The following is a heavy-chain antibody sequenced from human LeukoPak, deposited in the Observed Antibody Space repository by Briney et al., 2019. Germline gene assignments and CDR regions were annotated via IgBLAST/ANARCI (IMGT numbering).Heavy chain of an antibody. CDR1: GFTFSTSG. D-gene: IGHD2/OR15-2a*01. J-gene: IGHJ6*03. Sequence: GGSLRLSCAASGFTFSTSGMPWVPQAPGKGLEGVAVIRYDGSNKYYADSVKGRFTISRDNSQNTLYLQMNSPRADDTAVYYWARDLRKGRYMDVWGKGTTVTVSS. CDR2: IRYDGSNK. CDR3: ARDLRKGRYMDV. V-gene: IGHV3-33*01.